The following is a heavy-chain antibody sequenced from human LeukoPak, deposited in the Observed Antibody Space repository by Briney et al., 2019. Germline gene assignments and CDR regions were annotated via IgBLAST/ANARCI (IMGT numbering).Heavy chain of an antibody. CDR2: ISYDGSNK. J-gene: IGHJ6*02. V-gene: IGHV3-30*18. Sequence: GGSLRLSCAASGFTFSSYGMHWVRQAPGKGLEWVAVISYDGSNKYYADSVKGRFTISRDNSKNTLYLRMNSLRAGDTAVYYCAKVLTAGTTARNHYYYGMDVWGQGTTVTVSS. CDR1: GFTFSSYG. D-gene: IGHD1-1*01. CDR3: AKVLTAGTTARNHYYYGMDV.